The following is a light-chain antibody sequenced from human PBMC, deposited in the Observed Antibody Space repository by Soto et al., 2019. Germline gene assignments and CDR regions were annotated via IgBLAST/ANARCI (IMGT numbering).Light chain of an antibody. CDR2: AAS. CDR3: QQSYSFPWT. V-gene: IGKV1-39*01. CDR1: QSISSF. Sequence: DIQMTQSPSSLSASVGDRVTITCRTSQSISSFLNWYQQKPGKAPKLLIYAASSLQSGVPSRFSGSGSGTDFTLTIIGLQPEDFATYYCQQSYSFPWTFGQGTKVESK. J-gene: IGKJ1*01.